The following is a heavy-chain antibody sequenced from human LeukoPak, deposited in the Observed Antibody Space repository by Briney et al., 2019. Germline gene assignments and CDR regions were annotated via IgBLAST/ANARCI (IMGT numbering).Heavy chain of an antibody. Sequence: KPSETLSLTCAVSGYSISSGYYWGWIRQPPGKGLEWIGSIYHSGSTYYNPSLKSRVTISVDTSKNQFSLKLSSVTAADTAVYYCARQSSGYFFYFDYWGQGTLVTVSS. V-gene: IGHV4-38-2*01. CDR2: IYHSGST. D-gene: IGHD3-22*01. J-gene: IGHJ4*02. CDR3: ARQSSGYFFYFDY. CDR1: GYSISSGYY.